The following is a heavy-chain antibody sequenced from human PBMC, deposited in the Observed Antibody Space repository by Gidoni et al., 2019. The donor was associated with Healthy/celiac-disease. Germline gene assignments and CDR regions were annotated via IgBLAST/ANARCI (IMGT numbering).Heavy chain of an antibody. V-gene: IGHV3-7*03. CDR2: IKQDGSEN. J-gene: IGHJ4*02. CDR1: GFTSSSYW. D-gene: IGHD5-18*01. Sequence: EVQLVESGGGLVQPGGSLRLSCAASGFTSSSYWMSWVRQAPGKGLEWVANIKQDGSENYYVDCVKGRFTISRDNDKNSLYLQMNSLRAEDKAVYYCARSQARIQLWFYWGQGTLVTVSS. CDR3: ARSQARIQLWFY.